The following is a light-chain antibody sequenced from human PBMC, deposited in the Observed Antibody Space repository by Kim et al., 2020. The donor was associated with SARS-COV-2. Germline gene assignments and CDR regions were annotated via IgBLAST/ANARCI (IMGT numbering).Light chain of an antibody. J-gene: IGKJ4*01. Sequence: IQLTQSPSSLSASVGDRVTVTCRASQGVGSYLAWYQQKPGKAPQLLIYAASILQSGVPSRFSGRGSGTDFTLTISSLQPEDFATYYCQQLHNYPLTFGGGTKVEIK. CDR1: QGVGSY. CDR3: QQLHNYPLT. CDR2: AAS. V-gene: IGKV1-9*01.